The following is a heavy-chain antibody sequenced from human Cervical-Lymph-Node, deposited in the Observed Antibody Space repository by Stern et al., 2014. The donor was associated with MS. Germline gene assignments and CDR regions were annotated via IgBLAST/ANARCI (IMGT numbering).Heavy chain of an antibody. CDR2: INWNGHFV. V-gene: IGHV3-9*01. CDR3: AKDVWPRISLSTHYGMDV. CDR1: QFTFIDYG. D-gene: IGHD3-16*01. J-gene: IGHJ6*02. Sequence: EVQLVESGGGLVQPGRSLRLSCVASQFTFIDYGMHWVRQAPGKGLEWVAGINWNGHFVGYGDSVKGRFTISRDNDKKSLYLQLNSLRPGDTALYFCAKDVWPRISLSTHYGMDVWGQGTTVTVS.